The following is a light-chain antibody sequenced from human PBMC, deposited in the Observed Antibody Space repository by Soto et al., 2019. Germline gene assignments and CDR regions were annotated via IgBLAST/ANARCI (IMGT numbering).Light chain of an antibody. CDR3: QQYDSSPRT. CDR1: QSFTSTS. V-gene: IGKV3-20*01. J-gene: IGKJ1*01. CDR2: GAS. Sequence: EIVLTQSPGTLSLSPGEIATLSCRASQSFTSTSLAWYQQKPGQAPRLLISGASRRAAGIPDRFSGSGSGTEFTLSISRLESEDIAVYYCQQYDSSPRTFGQGTRVEIK.